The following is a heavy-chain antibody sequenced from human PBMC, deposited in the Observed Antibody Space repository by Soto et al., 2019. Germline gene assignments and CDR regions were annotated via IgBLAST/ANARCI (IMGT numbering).Heavy chain of an antibody. V-gene: IGHV3-30-3*01. J-gene: IGHJ6*02. D-gene: IGHD1-1*01. CDR3: AKEGWRDDNNMRYYGMDV. Sequence: GSLRLSCAASGFTFSSYAMHWVRQAPGKGLEWVAVISYVGSNKYYADSVKGRFTISRDNSKNTLYLQMNSLRAEDTAVYYCAKEGWRDDNNMRYYGMDVWGQGTTVTVSS. CDR1: GFTFSSYA. CDR2: ISYVGSNK.